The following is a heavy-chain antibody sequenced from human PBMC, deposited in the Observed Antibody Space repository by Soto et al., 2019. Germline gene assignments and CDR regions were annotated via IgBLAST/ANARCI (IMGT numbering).Heavy chain of an antibody. CDR1: GYTFTTYD. D-gene: IGHD3-22*01. J-gene: IGHJ6*02. CDR3: ARVIGYCYHMDD. V-gene: IGHV1-18*01. Sequence: QVQLVQSGGEVKKPGASVKVSCKASGYTFTTYDLSWVRQAPGQGLEWMGWISAYNGNTNYAQNLQGRVTMTTDTSTSTAYMERRSLRSGDTAVYYSARVIGYCYHMDDWGQGTTVTVSS. CDR2: ISAYNGNT.